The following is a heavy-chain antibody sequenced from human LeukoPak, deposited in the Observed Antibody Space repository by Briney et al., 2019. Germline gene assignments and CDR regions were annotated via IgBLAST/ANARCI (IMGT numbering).Heavy chain of an antibody. CDR2: IWYDGSNK. CDR3: ERDQRYYGSGSYYNFPYFDY. V-gene: IGHV3-33*01. D-gene: IGHD3-10*01. CDR1: GFTFSSYG. Sequence: GGSLRLSCAASGFTFSSYGMHWVRQAPGKGLEWVAVIWYDGSNKYYADSVKGRFTISKDNSKNTLYLQMNSLRAEDTAVYYCERDQRYYGSGSYYNFPYFDYWGQGTLVTASS. J-gene: IGHJ4*02.